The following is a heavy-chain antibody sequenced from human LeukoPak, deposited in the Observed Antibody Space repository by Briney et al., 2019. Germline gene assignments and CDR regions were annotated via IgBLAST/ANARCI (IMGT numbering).Heavy chain of an antibody. CDR1: GFTFSSYA. Sequence: GGSLRLSCAASGFTFSSYAMSWVRQAPGKGLEWVANIKQDGSEKYYVDSVKGRFTISRDNAKNSLYLQMNSLRAEDTAVYYCARDRIAMAVAGTPFDYWGQGTLVTVSS. CDR3: ARDRIAMAVAGTPFDY. V-gene: IGHV3-7*01. CDR2: IKQDGSEK. J-gene: IGHJ4*02. D-gene: IGHD6-19*01.